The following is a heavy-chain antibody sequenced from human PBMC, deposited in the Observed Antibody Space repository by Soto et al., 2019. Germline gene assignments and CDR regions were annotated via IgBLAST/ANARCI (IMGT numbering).Heavy chain of an antibody. Sequence: SETLSLTCTVSGGSVSSGSYYWSWIRQPPGKGLEWIGYIYYSGSTNYNPSLKSRVAISVDTSKNQFSLKLSSVTAADTAVYYCARDPLHDGYCSGGSCSGVDYWGQGTLVTVSS. CDR1: GGSVSSGSYY. CDR3: ARDPLHDGYCSGGSCSGVDY. CDR2: IYYSGST. J-gene: IGHJ4*02. D-gene: IGHD2-15*01. V-gene: IGHV4-61*01.